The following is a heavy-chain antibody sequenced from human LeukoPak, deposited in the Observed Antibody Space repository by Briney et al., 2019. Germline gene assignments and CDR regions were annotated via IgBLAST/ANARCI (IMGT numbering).Heavy chain of an antibody. V-gene: IGHV3-15*01. J-gene: IGHJ4*02. CDR2: IKSKTDGGTT. Sequence: GGSLRLSCAASGFTFSNAWVSWVRQAPGKGLEWVGRIKSKTDGGTTVYAAPVKGRFTISRDDSKNTLYLQMNSLKTEDTAVYYCTTDRIAVAGFVDYWGQGTLVTVSS. D-gene: IGHD6-19*01. CDR3: TTDRIAVAGFVDY. CDR1: GFTFSNAW.